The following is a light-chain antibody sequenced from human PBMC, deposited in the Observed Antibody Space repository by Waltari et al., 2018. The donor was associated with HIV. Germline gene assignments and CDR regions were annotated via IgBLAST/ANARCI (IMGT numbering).Light chain of an antibody. J-gene: IGKJ1*01. CDR3: MQALQSPRT. Sequence: DIVMTQSPLSLPVTPGEPASLSCRSSHGLLNSNGYNYLDWYRQKPGQSPQLLIYLGSNRASGVPDRFSGSGSGTDFTLKISRVEAEDVGVYYCMQALQSPRTFGQGTTVEIK. CDR1: HGLLNSNGYNY. V-gene: IGKV2-28*01. CDR2: LGS.